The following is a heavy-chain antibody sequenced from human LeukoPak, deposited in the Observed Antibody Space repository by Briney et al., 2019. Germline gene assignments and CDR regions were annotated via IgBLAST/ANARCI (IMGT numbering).Heavy chain of an antibody. Sequence: GGSLRLSCAASGFTFSSYAMSWVRQAPGKGLEWVSSISSSSSYIYYADSVKGRFTISRDNAKNSLYLQMNSLRAEDTAVYYCARDPVNYGGNSGGDWFDPWGQGTLVTVSS. J-gene: IGHJ5*02. CDR2: ISSSSSYI. CDR3: ARDPVNYGGNSGGDWFDP. V-gene: IGHV3-21*01. D-gene: IGHD4-23*01. CDR1: GFTFSSYA.